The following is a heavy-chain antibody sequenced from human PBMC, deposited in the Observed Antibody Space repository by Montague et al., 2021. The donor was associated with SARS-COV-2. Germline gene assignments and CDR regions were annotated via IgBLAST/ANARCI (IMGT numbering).Heavy chain of an antibody. J-gene: IGHJ6*02. CDR2: IYYSGST. V-gene: IGHV4-39*01. Sequence: SETLSLTCTVSGGSISSSSYYWGWIRQPPGKGLEWIGSIYYSGSTYYNPSLKSRVTISVDTSKNQFSLKLSSVTAADTAVYYCARQGHKRRYYYYYGMDVWGQGTTVTVSS. CDR1: GGSISSSSYY. CDR3: ARQGHKRRYYYYYGMDV.